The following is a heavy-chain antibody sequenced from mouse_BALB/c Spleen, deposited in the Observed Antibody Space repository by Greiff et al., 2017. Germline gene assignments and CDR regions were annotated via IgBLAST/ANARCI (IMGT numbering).Heavy chain of an antibody. CDR3: ARKSIYYDYAWLAY. CDR1: GYTFTDYA. J-gene: IGHJ3*01. V-gene: IGHV1S137*01. CDR2: ISTYYGDA. Sequence: VQLQQSGAELVRPGVSVKISCKGSGYTFTDYAMHWVKQSHAKSLEWIGVISTYYGDASYNQKFKGKATMTVDKSSSTAYMELARLTSEDSAIYYCARKSIYYDYAWLAYWGQGTLVTVSA. D-gene: IGHD2-4*01.